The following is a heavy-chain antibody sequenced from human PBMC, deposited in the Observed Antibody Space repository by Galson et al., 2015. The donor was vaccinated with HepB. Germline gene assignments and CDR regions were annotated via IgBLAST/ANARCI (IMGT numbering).Heavy chain of an antibody. CDR1: GFTFSSYA. J-gene: IGHJ6*04. CDR3: ARDRRRSYYDMYYYYYGMDV. Sequence: SLRLSCAASGFTFSSYAMHWVRQAPGKGLEWVAVISYDGSNKYYADSVKGRFTISRDNSKNTLYLQMNSLRAEDTAVYYCARDRRRSYYDMYYYYYGMDVWGKGTTVTVSS. V-gene: IGHV3-30*04. CDR2: ISYDGSNK. D-gene: IGHD3-22*01.